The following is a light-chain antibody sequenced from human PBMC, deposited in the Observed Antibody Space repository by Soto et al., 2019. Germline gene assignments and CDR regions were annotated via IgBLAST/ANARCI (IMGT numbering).Light chain of an antibody. CDR2: GAS. CDR3: QQYGSSPPIT. CDR1: QSVSSSY. V-gene: IGKV3-20*01. Sequence: ETLLTQSPATLSLSPVERATLSCSASQSVSSSYLAWYQQKPGQAPRLLIYGASSRATGIPDRFSGSGSGTDFTLTISRLEPEDFAVYYCQQYGSSPPITFGQGTRLEIK. J-gene: IGKJ5*01.